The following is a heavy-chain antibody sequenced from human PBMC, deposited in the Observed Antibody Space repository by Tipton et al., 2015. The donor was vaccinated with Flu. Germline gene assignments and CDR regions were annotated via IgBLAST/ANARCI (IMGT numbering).Heavy chain of an antibody. Sequence: TLSLTCTVSGGSISSGSYYWSWIRPPAGKGLEWLGRIYTSGSTNSTPSLQSRVTISVDTSKNQFALKLSSVTAADTALYYCARELGSPGNLYFDLWGRGTLATVSS. CDR1: GGSISSGSYY. CDR3: ARELGSPGNLYFDL. CDR2: IYTSGST. J-gene: IGHJ2*01. V-gene: IGHV4-61*02. D-gene: IGHD3-3*02.